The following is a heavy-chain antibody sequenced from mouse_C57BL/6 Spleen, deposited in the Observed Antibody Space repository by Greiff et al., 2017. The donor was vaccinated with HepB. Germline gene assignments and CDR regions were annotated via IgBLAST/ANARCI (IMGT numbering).Heavy chain of an antibody. V-gene: IGHV1-61*01. D-gene: IGHD1-2*01. Sequence: QVQLQQPGAELVRPGSSVKLSCKASGYTFTSYWMDWVKQRPGQGLEWIGNIYPSDSETHYNQKFKDKATLTVDKSSSTAYMQLSSLTSEDSAVYYCARSTTARYFDYWGQGTTLTVSS. J-gene: IGHJ2*01. CDR1: GYTFTSYW. CDR3: ARSTTARYFDY. CDR2: IYPSDSET.